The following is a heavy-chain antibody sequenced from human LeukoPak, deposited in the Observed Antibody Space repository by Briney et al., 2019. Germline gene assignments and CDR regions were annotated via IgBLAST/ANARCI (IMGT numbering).Heavy chain of an antibody. CDR2: ISGGGGST. CDR3: AKDPYDSSSYDPPYFDY. CDR1: GFTFSSYS. V-gene: IGHV3-23*01. J-gene: IGHJ4*02. Sequence: GGSLRLSCAASGFTFSSYSMHWVRQAPGKGLVWVPRISGGGGSTYYADSVKGRFTISRDNSKNTLYLQMNSLRAEDTAVYYCAKDPYDSSSYDPPYFDYWGQGTLVTVSS. D-gene: IGHD3-22*01.